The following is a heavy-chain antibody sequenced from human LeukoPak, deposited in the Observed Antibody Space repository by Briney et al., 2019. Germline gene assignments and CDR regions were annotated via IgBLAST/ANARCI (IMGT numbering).Heavy chain of an antibody. V-gene: IGHV3-30*18. J-gene: IGHJ4*02. D-gene: IGHD2/OR15-2a*01. Sequence: GGSLRLSCAASGFTFSSYGMHWVRQAPGKGLEWVAVISYDGSNKYYADSVKGRFTISRDNSKNTLYLQMNSLRAEDTAVYYCAEGDFRFDYWGQGTLVTVSS. CDR3: AEGDFRFDY. CDR1: GFTFSSYG. CDR2: ISYDGSNK.